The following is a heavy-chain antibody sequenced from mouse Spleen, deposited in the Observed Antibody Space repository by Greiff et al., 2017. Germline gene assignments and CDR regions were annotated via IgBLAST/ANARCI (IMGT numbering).Heavy chain of an antibody. Sequence: QVQLQQPGAELVKPGASVKLSCKASGYTFTSYWMHWVKQRPGQGLEWIGMIHPNSGSTNYNEKFKSKATLTVDKSSSTAYMQLSSLTSEDSAVYYCARAGIHYYGTEGFAYWGQGTLVTVSA. J-gene: IGHJ3*01. V-gene: IGHV1-64*01. CDR2: IHPNSGST. D-gene: IGHD1-2*01. CDR3: ARAGIHYYGTEGFAY. CDR1: GYTFTSYW.